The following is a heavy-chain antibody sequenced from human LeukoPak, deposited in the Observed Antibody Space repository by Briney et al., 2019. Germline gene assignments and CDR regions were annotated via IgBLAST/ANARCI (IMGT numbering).Heavy chain of an antibody. V-gene: IGHV5-51*01. J-gene: IGHJ4*02. CDR3: ARLVRYCSSTSCYGGRFDY. CDR1: GYSFTSYW. Sequence: GESLKISCKGPGYSFTSYWIGWVRQMPGKGLEWMGIIYPGDSDTRYSPSFQGQVTISADKSISTAYLQWSSLKASDTAMYYCARLVRYCSSTSCYGGRFDYWGQGTLVTVSS. CDR2: IYPGDSDT. D-gene: IGHD2-2*01.